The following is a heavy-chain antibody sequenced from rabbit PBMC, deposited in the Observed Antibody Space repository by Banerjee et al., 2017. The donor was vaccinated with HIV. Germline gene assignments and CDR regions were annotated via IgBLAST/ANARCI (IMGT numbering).Heavy chain of an antibody. V-gene: IGHV1S43*01. Sequence: QEQLKETGGGLVQPGGSLTLSCTASGFDLSSHYMCWVRQAPGKGLELIACIYTDSDGTWYASWVNGRFTITRSTSLNTVTLQMTSLTAADTATYFCARRNSDGRDYGTLHLWGPGTLVTDS. J-gene: IGHJ6*01. CDR1: GFDLSSHY. CDR3: ARRNSDGRDYGTLHL. D-gene: IGHD2-1*01. CDR2: IYTDSDGT.